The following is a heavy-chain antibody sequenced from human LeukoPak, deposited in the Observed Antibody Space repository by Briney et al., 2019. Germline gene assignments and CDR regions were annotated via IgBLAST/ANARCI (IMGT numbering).Heavy chain of an antibody. Sequence: GGSLRLSCAASGFTFNSYSMNWVRQAPGKGLEWVSYISSSSSTIYFADSVKGRFTISRDNAKNSLYLQMNSLRAEDTAVYYCATRPIGGYNSYYFDYWGQGTLVTVSS. CDR2: ISSSSSTI. CDR3: ATRPIGGYNSYYFDY. V-gene: IGHV3-48*04. D-gene: IGHD5-24*01. CDR1: GFTFNSYS. J-gene: IGHJ4*02.